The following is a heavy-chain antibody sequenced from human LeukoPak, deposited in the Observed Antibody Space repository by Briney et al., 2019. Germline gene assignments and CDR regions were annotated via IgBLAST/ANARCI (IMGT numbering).Heavy chain of an antibody. D-gene: IGHD6-13*01. J-gene: IGHJ4*02. CDR3: ANLQQLPKTTDY. CDR2: ISYDGSNK. Sequence: GGSLRLSCAASGFTFSSYGMHWVRQAPGKGLEWVAVISYDGSNKYYADSVKGRFTISRDNSKNTLYLQMNSLRAEDTAVYYCANLQQLPKTTDYWGQGTLVTVSS. V-gene: IGHV3-30*18. CDR1: GFTFSSYG.